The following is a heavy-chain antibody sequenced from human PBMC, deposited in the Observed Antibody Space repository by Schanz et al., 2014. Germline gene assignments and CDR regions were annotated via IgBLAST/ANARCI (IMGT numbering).Heavy chain of an antibody. D-gene: IGHD2-8*02. J-gene: IGHJ4*02. CDR1: GYTLSDYY. V-gene: IGHV1-2*06. Sequence: QVQLVQSGAEVKMPGASVKVSCKASGYTLSDYYMHWVRQAPGQGLEWMGRINPDSGGTTYAQNFQGRVTMTRDTSISTAYMELSRLRSDDTAVYYCARGLVRYFAYWGQGTLVTVSS. CDR3: ARGLVRYFAY. CDR2: INPDSGGT.